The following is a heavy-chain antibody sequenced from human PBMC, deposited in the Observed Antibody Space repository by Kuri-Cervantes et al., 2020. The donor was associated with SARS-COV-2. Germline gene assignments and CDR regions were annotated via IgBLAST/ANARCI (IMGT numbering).Heavy chain of an antibody. CDR3: ARLGGYRSGYNWFDP. CDR1: GVAVTGGTYY. Sequence: SETLSLTCAVSGVAVTGGTYYWAWIRQPAGKGLEWIGHFDISGSPTYNPSLKNRVTISLDASNNQVSLRLSSATAADTAVYYCARLGGYRSGYNWFDPWGQGTLVTVSS. J-gene: IGHJ5*02. CDR2: FDISGSP. D-gene: IGHD5-18*01. V-gene: IGHV4-61*10.